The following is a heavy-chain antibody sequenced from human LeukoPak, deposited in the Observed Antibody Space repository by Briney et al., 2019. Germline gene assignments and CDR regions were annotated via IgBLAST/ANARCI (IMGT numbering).Heavy chain of an antibody. CDR1: GYTFTDYY. J-gene: IGHJ4*02. Sequence: ASVVVSCKASGYTFTDYYMHWVRQAPGQGLEWMGWINPNGGGTTYAQKFRARVTMARDTSITTVHMELSSLRSDDTAVYYCARGGGIALAGTRFDFWGRGTLVTVSS. CDR2: INPNGGGT. V-gene: IGHV1-2*02. D-gene: IGHD6-13*01. CDR3: ARGGGIALAGTRFDF.